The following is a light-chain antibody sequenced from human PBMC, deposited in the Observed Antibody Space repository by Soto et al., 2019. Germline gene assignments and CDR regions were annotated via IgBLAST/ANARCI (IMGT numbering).Light chain of an antibody. V-gene: IGLV1-51*01. J-gene: IGLJ2*01. Sequence: QSVLTQPPSVSAAPGQKVTIYCSGSSSNIGNNYVSWYQQLPGTAPKLLIYDNNKRPSGIPDRFSGSKSGTSATLGITGRQTGDEADYYCGTWDSSLSADVVFGGGTKLTVL. CDR2: DNN. CDR1: SSNIGNNY. CDR3: GTWDSSLSADVV.